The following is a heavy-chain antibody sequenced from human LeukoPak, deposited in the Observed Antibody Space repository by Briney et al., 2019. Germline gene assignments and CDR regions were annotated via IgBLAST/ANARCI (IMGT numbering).Heavy chain of an antibody. Sequence: SETLPLTCTVSGGSISSYYWSWIRQPPGKGLEWIGYIYYSGSTNYNPSLKSRVTISVDTSKNQFSLKLSSVTAADTAVYYCARKLSYDFWSRWGQGTLVTVSS. CDR1: GGSISSYY. J-gene: IGHJ4*02. D-gene: IGHD3-3*01. V-gene: IGHV4-59*08. CDR2: IYYSGST. CDR3: ARKLSYDFWSR.